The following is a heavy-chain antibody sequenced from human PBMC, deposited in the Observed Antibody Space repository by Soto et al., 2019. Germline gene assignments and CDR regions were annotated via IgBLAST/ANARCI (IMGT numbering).Heavy chain of an antibody. J-gene: IGHJ6*02. CDR3: ARMKVDSYQFYYAMDV. CDR2: IFSDNER. Sequence: SGPTLVNPTAPLTLTCTVSGFSLTTGKMGVSWTRQPPGKALEWLAHIFSDNERSYSTSLQGRLTISKDTSGSQVVLSMTNVDPVDTATYYCARMKVDSYQFYYAMDVWGQGTTVTVSS. CDR1: GFSLTTGKMG. D-gene: IGHD3-9*01. V-gene: IGHV2-26*01.